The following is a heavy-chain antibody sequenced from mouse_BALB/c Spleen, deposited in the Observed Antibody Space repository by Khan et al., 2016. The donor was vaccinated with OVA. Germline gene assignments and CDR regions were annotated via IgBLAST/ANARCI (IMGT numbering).Heavy chain of an antibody. CDR2: IYPYNDDT. V-gene: IGHV1S136*01. CDR1: GYTFTSYV. J-gene: IGHJ2*01. CDR3: ARRVLYYFGD. Sequence: VQLQQSGPELVKPGASVKMSCKASGYTFTSYVIHWVKQKPGQGLEWMGYIYPYNDDTKYNGKFKGKAKLTSDKYYRTAFMELSRLTSEDSAVYYCARRVLYYFGDWGQRTTLTVAS. D-gene: IGHD1-1*01.